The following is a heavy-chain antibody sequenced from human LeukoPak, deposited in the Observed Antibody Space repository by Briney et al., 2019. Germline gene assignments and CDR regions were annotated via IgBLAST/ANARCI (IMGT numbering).Heavy chain of an antibody. CDR3: ARELYSYGSKYFDY. D-gene: IGHD5-18*01. V-gene: IGHV3-30-3*01. CDR2: ISYDGSNK. CDR1: GFTFSSYA. Sequence: GGSLRLSCAASGFTFSSYAMHWVRQAPGKGLEWVAVISYDGSNKYYADSVKGRFTISRDNSKNTLYLQMNSLRAEDTAVYYCARELYSYGSKYFDYWGQGTLVPVSS. J-gene: IGHJ4*02.